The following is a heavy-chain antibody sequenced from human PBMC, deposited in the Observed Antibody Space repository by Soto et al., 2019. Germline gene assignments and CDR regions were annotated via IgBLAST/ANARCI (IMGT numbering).Heavy chain of an antibody. V-gene: IGHV3-53*01. D-gene: IGHD6-13*01. CDR2: IYSGRET. CDR3: AREGRQLVLGGPASTDFYYYYAMDV. CDR1: GFTVSSNY. J-gene: IGHJ6*02. Sequence: GGSLRLSCAASGFTVSSNYIDWVRQAPGKGLEWVSVIYSGRETYYADSVKGRFTISRDNSKNTVYLQMNSLRVEDTAVYYCAREGRQLVLGGPASTDFYYYYAMDVWGQGTTVTVSS.